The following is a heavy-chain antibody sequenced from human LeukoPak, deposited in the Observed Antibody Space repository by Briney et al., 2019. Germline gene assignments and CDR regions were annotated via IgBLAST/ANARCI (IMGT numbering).Heavy chain of an antibody. V-gene: IGHV3-23*01. D-gene: IGHD2-2*01. CDR1: GFTFSSYA. CDR3: ARLSCGTTACYPLDY. J-gene: IGHJ4*02. CDR2: ISGSGDST. Sequence: GGPLRLSCAASGFTFSSYAMTWVRQAPGKGLEWVSTISGSGDSTSYADSVKGRFTISRDNSKDTLFLQVNSLRAEDAAVYFYARLSCGTTACYPLDYWGQGTLVTVSS.